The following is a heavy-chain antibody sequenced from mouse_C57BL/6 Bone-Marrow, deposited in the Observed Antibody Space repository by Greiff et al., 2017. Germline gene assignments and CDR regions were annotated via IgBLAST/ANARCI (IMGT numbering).Heavy chain of an antibody. D-gene: IGHD1-1*01. CDR1: GFTFSDYY. J-gene: IGHJ4*01. CDR3: AREGFDYYGSSYAMDY. Sequence: EVKLMESEGGLVQPGSSMKLSCTASGFTFSDYYMAWVRQVPEKGLEWVANINYDGSSTYYLDSLKSRFIISRDNAKNILYLQMSSLKSEDTATYYCAREGFDYYGSSYAMDYWGQGTSVTVSS. V-gene: IGHV5-16*01. CDR2: INYDGSST.